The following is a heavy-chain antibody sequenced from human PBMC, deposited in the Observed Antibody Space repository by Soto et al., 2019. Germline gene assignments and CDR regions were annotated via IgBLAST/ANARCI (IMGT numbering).Heavy chain of an antibody. D-gene: IGHD6-13*01. CDR1: GYSFTSYW. CDR3: ARRFIAAAGTGDDYYGMDV. CDR2: IDPSDSYT. Sequence: GESLKISCKGSGYSFTSYWISWVRQMPGKGLEWMGRIDPSDSYTNCSPSFQGHVTISADKSISTAYLQWSSLKASDTAMYYCARRFIAAAGTGDDYYGMDVWGQGTTVTVSS. J-gene: IGHJ6*02. V-gene: IGHV5-10-1*01.